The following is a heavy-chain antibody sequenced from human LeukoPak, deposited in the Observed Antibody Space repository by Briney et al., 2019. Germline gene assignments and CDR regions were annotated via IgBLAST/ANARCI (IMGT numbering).Heavy chain of an antibody. CDR2: IYYSGST. J-gene: IGHJ6*02. CDR1: GGSISSYY. D-gene: IGHD2-15*01. V-gene: IGHV4-59*01. CDR3: ARMSVGSGQGYCSGGSCPLYHYYGMDV. Sequence: SETLSLTCTVSGGSISSYYWSWIRQPPGKGLEWIGYIYYSGSTNYNPSLKSRVTISVDTSKNQFSLKLSSVTAADTAVYYCARMSVGSGQGYCSGGSCPLYHYYGMDVWGQGTTATVSS.